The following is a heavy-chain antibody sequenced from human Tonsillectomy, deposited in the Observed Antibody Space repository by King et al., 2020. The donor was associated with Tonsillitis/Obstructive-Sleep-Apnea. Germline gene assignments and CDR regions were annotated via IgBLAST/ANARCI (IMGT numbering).Heavy chain of an antibody. Sequence: VQLVESGGGLVQPGGSLRLSCAASGFTFRSYAMSGVRQAPGKGLEWVTTIIGSGDSTYYADSVKGRVTISRDNSKNTLYLKMNSLRAEDTAVYYCAKAQGYCSSGSCFFSLACWGQGTLVTVSS. CDR2: IIGSGDST. CDR3: AKAQGYCSSGSCFFSLAC. D-gene: IGHD2-15*01. V-gene: IGHV3-23*04. J-gene: IGHJ4*02. CDR1: GFTFRSYA.